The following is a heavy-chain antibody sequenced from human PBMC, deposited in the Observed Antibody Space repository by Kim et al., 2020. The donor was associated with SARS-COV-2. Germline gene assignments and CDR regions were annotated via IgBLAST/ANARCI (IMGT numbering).Heavy chain of an antibody. CDR2: IWYDGRNK. CDR1: GFTFSSYG. CDR3: AKDATDLVGGVGIDY. V-gene: IGHV3-33*06. D-gene: IGHD2-15*01. Sequence: GGSLRLSCAASGFTFSSYGMHWVRQAPGKGLEWVAVIWYDGRNKYYADSVKGRFTISRDNSKNTLYLQMNSLRAEDTAVYYCAKDATDLVGGVGIDYWGQGTLVTVSS. J-gene: IGHJ4*02.